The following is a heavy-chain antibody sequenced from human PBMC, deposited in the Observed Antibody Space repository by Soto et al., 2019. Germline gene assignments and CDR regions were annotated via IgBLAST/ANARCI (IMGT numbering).Heavy chain of an antibody. Sequence: VGSLRLSCASSVCTFTNAWMSWVRHAPGKCLEWVGRIKTKTDGEATDYAAPVKGRFTISRDDSKNTMYLQMNSLQIEDTAVYYCTLHIEVVTSINNYFKYLGQGTLV. J-gene: IGHJ4*02. CDR1: VCTFTNAW. D-gene: IGHD2-21*02. V-gene: IGHV3-15*01. CDR3: TLHIEVVTSINNYFKY. CDR2: IKTKTDGEAT.